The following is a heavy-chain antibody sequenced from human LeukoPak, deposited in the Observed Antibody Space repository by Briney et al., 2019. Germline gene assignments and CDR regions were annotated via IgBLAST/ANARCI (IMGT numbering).Heavy chain of an antibody. D-gene: IGHD3-10*01. J-gene: IGHJ4*02. CDR3: GRDRFGELGVDY. V-gene: IGHV3-53*05. Sequence: GGSLRLSCAASGFTVSGNHMSSVRQAPGKGLEWVSVIYSGGNTNYADSVKGRFTITRDNSKNTVYLQMNSLTTEVTAVYYCGRDRFGELGVDYWGQGTLVIVSS. CDR1: GFTVSGNH. CDR2: IYSGGNT.